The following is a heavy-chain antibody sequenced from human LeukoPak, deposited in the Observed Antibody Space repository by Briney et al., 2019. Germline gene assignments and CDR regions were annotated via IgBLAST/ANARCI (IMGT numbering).Heavy chain of an antibody. CDR2: VSNSGDTT. V-gene: IGHV3-23*01. D-gene: IGHD3-16*01. Sequence: GGSLRLSCVASGFTFSTYGMIWARQAPGKGPEWVSLVSNSGDTTNYADSVKGRFTISRDNSKNTLYLQMDSLRAEDTAAYYCANIGSSTFGSTGFWGQGTLVTVSS. CDR3: ANIGSSTFGSTGF. J-gene: IGHJ4*02. CDR1: GFTFSTYG.